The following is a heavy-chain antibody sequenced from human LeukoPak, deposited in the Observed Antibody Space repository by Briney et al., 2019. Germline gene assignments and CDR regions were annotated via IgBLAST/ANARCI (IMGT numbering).Heavy chain of an antibody. D-gene: IGHD2-2*02. CDR3: ARDRGIGVVPGAIMWLDL. Sequence: GGSLRLSCAASGFTFSSYSMNWVRQAPGKGLEWVSSISSNSSYIYYADSVKGRFTISRDNAKNSLYLQMNSLRAEDTAVYYCARDRGIGVVPGAIMWLDLGGQQTLDSV. V-gene: IGHV3-21*01. J-gene: IGHJ5*02. CDR1: GFTFSSYS. CDR2: ISSNSSYI.